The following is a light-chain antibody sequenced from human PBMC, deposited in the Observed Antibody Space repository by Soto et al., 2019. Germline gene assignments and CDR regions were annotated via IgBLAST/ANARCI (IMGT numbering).Light chain of an antibody. J-gene: IGKJ4*01. Sequence: EIVWTQSPGTLSLSPGERAKISRRASQNFGSSYLAWYQQNPCQAHRLLIYDASSRATGIPDRFSGSGSGTDFTLTISRLEPEDFAVYYGQQYGTSPTLTFGGWTKV. CDR3: QQYGTSPTLT. V-gene: IGKV3-20*01. CDR1: QNFGSSY. CDR2: DAS.